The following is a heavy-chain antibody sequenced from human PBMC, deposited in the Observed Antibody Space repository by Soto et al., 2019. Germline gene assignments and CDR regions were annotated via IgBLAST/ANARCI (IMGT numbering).Heavy chain of an antibody. J-gene: IGHJ6*02. CDR2: ISSSGSTI. CDR3: ARDLASTMIVVVHYGMDV. D-gene: IGHD3-22*01. Sequence: HPGGSLRLSCAASGFTFSSYEMNWVRQAPGKGLEWVSYISSSGSTIYYADSVKGRFTISRDNAKNSLYLQMNSLRAEDTAVYYCARDLASTMIVVVHYGMDVWGQGTTVTVSS. CDR1: GFTFSSYE. V-gene: IGHV3-48*03.